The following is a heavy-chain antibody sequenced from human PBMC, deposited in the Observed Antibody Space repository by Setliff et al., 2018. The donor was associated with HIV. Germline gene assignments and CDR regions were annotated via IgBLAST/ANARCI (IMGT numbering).Heavy chain of an antibody. D-gene: IGHD3-22*01. Sequence: GASVKVSCKVSGDTLSEVSMHWVRQAPGKGLEWMGGFDPEDEETIYAQNFQGRVTMTEDTSTDTAYVELSSLRSEDTAMYYCATAYFYDSSGYWYVFDIWGQGTMVTVS. CDR1: GDTLSEVS. CDR2: FDPEDEET. V-gene: IGHV1-24*01. CDR3: ATAYFYDSSGYWYVFDI. J-gene: IGHJ3*02.